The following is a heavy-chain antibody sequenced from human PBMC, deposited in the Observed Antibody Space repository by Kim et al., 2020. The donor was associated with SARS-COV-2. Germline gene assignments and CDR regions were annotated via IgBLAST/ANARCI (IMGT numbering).Heavy chain of an antibody. J-gene: IGHJ6*02. D-gene: IGHD2-21*01. CDR1: GFTFSSYS. CDR2: ISSSSSYI. V-gene: IGHV3-21*01. Sequence: GGSLRLSCAAFGFTFSSYSMNWVRQAPGKGLEWVSSISSSSSYIYYADSVNGRFTISRDNAKNSLYLQMNSLRAEDTAVYYCARDPYGGDLFYYYYGMDVWGQGTTVTVSS. CDR3: ARDPYGGDLFYYYYGMDV.